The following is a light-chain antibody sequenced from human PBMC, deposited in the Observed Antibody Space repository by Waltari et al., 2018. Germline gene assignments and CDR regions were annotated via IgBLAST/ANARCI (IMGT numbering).Light chain of an antibody. V-gene: IGKV1-39*01. CDR1: QSISSY. CDR3: QQSYSTPYT. J-gene: IGKJ2*01. Sequence: DIQMTQSPSSLSASVGDRVTITCRASQSISSYLHWYQQKPGKAPKLLIYAASSLQSGVPARFSGSGSGTDFTLTISSLQPEDFATYYCQQSYSTPYTFGQGTKLEIK. CDR2: AAS.